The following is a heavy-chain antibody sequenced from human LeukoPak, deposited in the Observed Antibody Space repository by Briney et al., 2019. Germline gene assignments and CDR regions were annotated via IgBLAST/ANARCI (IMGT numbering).Heavy chain of an antibody. Sequence: PGGSLRLSCAASGFTFSTYGMHWVRQAPGKGLEWVSFIRNDGNNKYYADSVKGRFTISRDNSKDTLYLQMNSLRTEDTAVYYCAKHNAVPDYWGQGTLVTVSS. CDR2: IRNDGNNK. CDR1: GFTFSTYG. D-gene: IGHD1-1*01. V-gene: IGHV3-30*02. J-gene: IGHJ4*02. CDR3: AKHNAVPDY.